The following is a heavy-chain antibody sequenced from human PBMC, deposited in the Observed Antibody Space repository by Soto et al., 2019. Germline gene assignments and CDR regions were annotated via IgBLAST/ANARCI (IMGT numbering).Heavy chain of an antibody. D-gene: IGHD2-2*01. J-gene: IGHJ4*02. Sequence: GGSLRLSCAASGFTFSSYGMHWVRQAPGKGLEWVAVIWYDGSNKYYADSVKGRFTISRDNSKNTLYLQMNSLRAEDTAVYYCARGSDIIVVVPAAASPPDYWGQGTLVTVSS. V-gene: IGHV3-33*01. CDR3: ARGSDIIVVVPAAASPPDY. CDR1: GFTFSSYG. CDR2: IWYDGSNK.